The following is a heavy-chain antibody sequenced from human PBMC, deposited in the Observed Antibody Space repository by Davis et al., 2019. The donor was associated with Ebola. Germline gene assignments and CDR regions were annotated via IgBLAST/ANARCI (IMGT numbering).Heavy chain of an antibody. Sequence: GGSLRLSCAASGFTFSSYWMHWVRQAPGKGLEWVAFIRYDGSNKYYADSVKGRFTISRDNSKNTLYLQMNSLRAEDTAVYYCAKGLAVAGTGWGFDYWGQGTLVTVSS. CDR1: GFTFSSYW. J-gene: IGHJ4*02. CDR3: AKGLAVAGTGWGFDY. CDR2: IRYDGSNK. D-gene: IGHD6-19*01. V-gene: IGHV3-30*02.